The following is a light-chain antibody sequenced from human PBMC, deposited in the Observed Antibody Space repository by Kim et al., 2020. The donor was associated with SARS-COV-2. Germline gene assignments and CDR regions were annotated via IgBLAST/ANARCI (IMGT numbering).Light chain of an antibody. J-gene: IGKJ4*01. CDR2: GTS. V-gene: IGKV3-15*01. CDR1: QSVSGN. Sequence: PTLSVSQGERATLSCRASQSVSGNLVWYQKKPGQAPRLLIYGTSTRATGIPARFSGSGSGTEFTLTISSLQSEDFAVYYCQRGLTFGGGTKVDIK. CDR3: QRGLT.